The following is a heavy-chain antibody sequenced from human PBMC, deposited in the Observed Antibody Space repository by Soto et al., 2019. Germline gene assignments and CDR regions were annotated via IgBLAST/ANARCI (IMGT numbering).Heavy chain of an antibody. J-gene: IGHJ3*02. CDR3: ARDVLISWDDAFDI. CDR2: ISPYNGIT. D-gene: IGHD6-13*01. CDR1: GYTFTSYG. Sequence: GASVKVSCKASGYTFTSYGISWVRQAPGQGLEWMGRISPYNGITNYAQKLQGRVTITTDTSTSTAYVELSSLRSEDTAVYYCARDVLISWDDAFDIWGQGTMVTVSS. V-gene: IGHV1-18*01.